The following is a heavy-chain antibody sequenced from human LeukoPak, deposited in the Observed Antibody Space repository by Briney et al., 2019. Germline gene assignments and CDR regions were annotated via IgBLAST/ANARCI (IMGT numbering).Heavy chain of an antibody. V-gene: IGHV4-59*08. CDR3: ARRNYYSSGSYINWFDP. CDR1: GDSISSYY. D-gene: IGHD3-10*01. Sequence: SETLSLTCNVSGDSISSYYWSWIRQPPGEGLEWIGSISYSGSTDHNPSLKSRVTVSVDTSKNQLSLELSSVTATDTAVYYCARRNYYSSGSYINWFDPWGQGTLVAVSS. J-gene: IGHJ5*02. CDR2: ISYSGST.